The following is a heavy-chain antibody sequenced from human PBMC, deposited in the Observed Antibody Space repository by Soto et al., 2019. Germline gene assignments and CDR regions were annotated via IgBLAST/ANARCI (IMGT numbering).Heavy chain of an antibody. V-gene: IGHV3-23*01. D-gene: IGHD6-19*01. J-gene: IGHJ4*02. CDR2: ISGSANNA. Sequence: GGSLRLSCAASGFTFSSYAMSWVRQAPGKGLEWISAISGSANNAYYADSVKGRFAVSRDNSKNMVYLHMNSLRAEATAVYFWAKAGGSGWKQSDWGQGILGKVS. CDR3: AKAGGSGWKQSD. CDR1: GFTFSSYA.